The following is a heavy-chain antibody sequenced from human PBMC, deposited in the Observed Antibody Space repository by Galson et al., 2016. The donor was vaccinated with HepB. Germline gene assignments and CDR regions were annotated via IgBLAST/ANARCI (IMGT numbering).Heavy chain of an antibody. CDR2: IWYDGSNK. CDR3: AKDYSGSYPIYYFDY. V-gene: IGHV3-33*06. D-gene: IGHD1-26*01. Sequence: SLRLSCAASGFGFSNYGMHWVRQAPGKGLEWVAVIWYDGSNKYYADSVKGRLTISRDNSKNTLYLQMNSLRAEDTAVYFCAKDYSGSYPIYYFDYWGQGTLVTVSS. CDR1: GFGFSNYG. J-gene: IGHJ4*02.